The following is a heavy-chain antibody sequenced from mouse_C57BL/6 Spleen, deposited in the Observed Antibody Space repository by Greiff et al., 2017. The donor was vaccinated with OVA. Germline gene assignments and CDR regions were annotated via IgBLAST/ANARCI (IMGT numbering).Heavy chain of an antibody. Sequence: QVHVKQSGAELVKPGASVKISCKASGYAFSSYWMNWVKQRPGKGLEWIGQIYPGDGDTNYNGKFKGKATLTADKSSSTAYMQLSSLASEDSAVYFCARDGHLDYWGQGTTLTVSS. CDR2: IYPGDGDT. D-gene: IGHD2-3*01. J-gene: IGHJ2*01. CDR1: GYAFSSYW. CDR3: ARDGHLDY. V-gene: IGHV1-80*01.